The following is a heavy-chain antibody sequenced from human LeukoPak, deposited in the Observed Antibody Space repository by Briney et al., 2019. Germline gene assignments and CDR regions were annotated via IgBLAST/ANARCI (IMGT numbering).Heavy chain of an antibody. CDR2: INPNSGGT. D-gene: IGHD4-17*01. Sequence: ASVKVSCKASGYTFTGYYIHWMRQAPGQGLEWMGWINPNSGGTNYAQKFQGGVTMTRDTSISTAYMELSRLRSDDTAVYYCARDPYGDNHYYYYYMDVWGKGTTVTVSS. CDR1: GYTFTGYY. J-gene: IGHJ6*03. CDR3: ARDPYGDNHYYYYYMDV. V-gene: IGHV1-2*02.